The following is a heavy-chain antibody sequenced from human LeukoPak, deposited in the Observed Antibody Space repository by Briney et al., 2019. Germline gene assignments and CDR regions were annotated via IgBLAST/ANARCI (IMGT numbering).Heavy chain of an antibody. CDR1: GFTFSSYG. V-gene: IGHV3-30*18. CDR2: ISDDGSNK. D-gene: IGHD3-22*01. Sequence: RGSLRVSRAASGFTFSSYGTHWVRQAPGKGLEWVAAISDDGSNKYYADSVKGRFTISRDNSKNTVYLQMNSLRAEDTAVYYCAKDLENYYDSSGYVDYWGQGTLVTVSS. CDR3: AKDLENYYDSSGYVDY. J-gene: IGHJ4*02.